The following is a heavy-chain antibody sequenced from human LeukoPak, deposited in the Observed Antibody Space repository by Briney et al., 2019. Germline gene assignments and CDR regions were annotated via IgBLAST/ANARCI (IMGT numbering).Heavy chain of an antibody. V-gene: IGHV1-18*01. J-gene: IGHJ6*03. D-gene: IGHD2-2*01. CDR1: GYTFTSYG. Sequence: ASVKVSCKTSGYTFTSYGLSWVRQAPGQGLEWMGWISAYNGNTNYAQKLQGRVTMTTDTSTSTAYMELRSLRSDDTAVYYCARAGYCSSTSCYRYYYYYYYYMDVWGKGTTVTVSS. CDR3: ARAGYCSSTSCYRYYYYYYYYMDV. CDR2: ISAYNGNT.